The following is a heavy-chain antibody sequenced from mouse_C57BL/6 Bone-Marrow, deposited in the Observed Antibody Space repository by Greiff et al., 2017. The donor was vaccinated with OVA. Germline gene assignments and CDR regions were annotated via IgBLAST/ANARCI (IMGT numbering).Heavy chain of an antibody. CDR1: GYSFTDYN. Sequence: EVKLMESGPELVKPGASVKISCKASGYSFTDYNMNWVKQSNGKSLEWIGVINPNYGTTSYNQKFKGKATLTVDQSSSTAYMQLNSLTSEDSAVYYCARTGYDYDAYYAMDYWGQGTSVTVSS. CDR2: INPNYGTT. D-gene: IGHD2-4*01. CDR3: ARTGYDYDAYYAMDY. J-gene: IGHJ4*01. V-gene: IGHV1-39*01.